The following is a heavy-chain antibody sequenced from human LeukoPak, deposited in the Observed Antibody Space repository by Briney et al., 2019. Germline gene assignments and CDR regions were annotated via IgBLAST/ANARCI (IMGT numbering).Heavy chain of an antibody. Sequence: ASVKVSCKASGGTFSSYAISWVRQAPGQGLEWMGWINPNSGVTDFAQKFQGRVTMTGDTSISTAYMELSRLTSDDTAVYYCARDFQTEAPDYWGQGTLVTVSS. V-gene: IGHV1-2*02. D-gene: IGHD2/OR15-2a*01. CDR3: ARDFQTEAPDY. J-gene: IGHJ4*02. CDR2: INPNSGVT. CDR1: GGTFSSYA.